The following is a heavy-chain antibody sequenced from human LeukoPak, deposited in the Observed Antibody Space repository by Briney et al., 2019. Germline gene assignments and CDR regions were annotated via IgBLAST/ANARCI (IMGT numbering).Heavy chain of an antibody. D-gene: IGHD1-26*01. CDR3: AREIVGTIKSYFDY. CDR1: GFTFSSYW. J-gene: IGHJ4*02. CDR2: IRQDGDLK. V-gene: IGHV3-7*01. Sequence: GGSLRLSCTGSGFTFSSYWMSWVRQAPGKGLEWVANIRQDGDLKHYVDSVRGRFTISRDNAENSLYLQMNSLRAEDTAIYYCAREIVGTIKSYFDYWGQGTLVTASS.